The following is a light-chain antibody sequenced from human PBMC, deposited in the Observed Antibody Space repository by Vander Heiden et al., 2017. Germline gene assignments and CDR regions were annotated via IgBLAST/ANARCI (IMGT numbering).Light chain of an antibody. CDR3: SSYTSSSTLV. CDR2: DVT. V-gene: IGLV2-14*03. Sequence: QSALTHPASVSGSPGQSLALSCTGTSSDVGGYNSVSWYQQHPGKAPKLVIYDVTYRPSGVANRFSGYKSGNTASLTISGLQKEDEADYYCSSYTSSSTLVFGTGTKVTVL. CDR1: SSDVGGYNS. J-gene: IGLJ1*01.